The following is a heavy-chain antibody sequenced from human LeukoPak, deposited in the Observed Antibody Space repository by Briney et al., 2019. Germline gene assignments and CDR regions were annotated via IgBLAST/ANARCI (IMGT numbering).Heavy chain of an antibody. CDR3: ARQRDWFDP. V-gene: IGHV3-23*01. Sequence: GGSLRLSCAASGFTLSSYGMSWVRQAPGKGLEWVSAISGSGGSTYYADSVKGRFTISRDNSKNTLYLQMNSLRSEDTAVYYCARQRDWFDPWGQGTLVTVSS. J-gene: IGHJ5*02. CDR1: GFTLSSYG. CDR2: ISGSGGST.